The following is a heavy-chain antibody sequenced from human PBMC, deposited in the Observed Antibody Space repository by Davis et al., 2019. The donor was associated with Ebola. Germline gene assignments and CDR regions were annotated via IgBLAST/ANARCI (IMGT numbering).Heavy chain of an antibody. Sequence: WSLRLFCAASGFTFSSYAMSWFRQAPGKGLEWVSAISGSGGSTYYADSVKGRFTISRDNSKNTLYLQMNSLRAEDTAIYYCAKDKNYDFWSGYPHDAFDIWGQGTMVTVSS. CDR3: AKDKNYDFWSGYPHDAFDI. CDR2: ISGSGGST. D-gene: IGHD3-3*01. V-gene: IGHV3-23*01. J-gene: IGHJ3*02. CDR1: GFTFSSYA.